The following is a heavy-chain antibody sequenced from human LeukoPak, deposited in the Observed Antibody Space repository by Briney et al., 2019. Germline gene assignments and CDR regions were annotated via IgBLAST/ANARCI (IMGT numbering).Heavy chain of an antibody. J-gene: IGHJ6*03. CDR2: INHSGST. V-gene: IGHV4-34*01. CDR3: ARKSYMDV. Sequence: SETLSLTCAVYGGSFSGYYWSWIRQPPGKGLEWIGEINHSGSTNYNPSLKSRVTISVDTSKNQFSLKLTSVTAADTAVYYCARKSYMDVWGKGTTVTVSS. CDR1: GGSFSGYY.